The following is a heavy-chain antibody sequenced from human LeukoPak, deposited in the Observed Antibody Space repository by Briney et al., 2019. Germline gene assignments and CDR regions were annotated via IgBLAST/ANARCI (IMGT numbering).Heavy chain of an antibody. D-gene: IGHD3-10*01. CDR3: ARCYYGSGSYFSNFDY. CDR1: GGSISSGYYY. J-gene: IGHJ4*02. CDR2: LYYSGST. V-gene: IGHV4-39*01. Sequence: PSETLSLTCTVSGGSISSGYYYWGWIRQPPGKALEWIGSLYYSGSTYYNPSLQSRVTISVDMSKNQFSLRLNSVTAADTAVYYCARCYYGSGSYFSNFDYWGQGTLVTVSS.